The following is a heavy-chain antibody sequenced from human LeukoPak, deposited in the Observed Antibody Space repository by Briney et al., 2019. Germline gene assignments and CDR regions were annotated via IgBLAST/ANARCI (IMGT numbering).Heavy chain of an antibody. CDR3: ARVGDYYGSGSYYPFDY. CDR1: GGTSSSYA. D-gene: IGHD3-10*01. CDR2: IIPIFGTA. J-gene: IGHJ4*02. V-gene: IGHV1-69*13. Sequence: SVKVSCKASGGTSSSYAISWVRQAPGQGLEWMGGIIPIFGTANYAQKFQGRVTITADESTSTAYMELSSLRSEDTAVYYCARVGDYYGSGSYYPFDYWGQGTLVTVSS.